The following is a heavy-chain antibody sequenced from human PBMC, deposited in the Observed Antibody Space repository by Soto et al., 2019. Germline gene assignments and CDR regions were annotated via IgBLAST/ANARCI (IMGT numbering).Heavy chain of an antibody. D-gene: IGHD6-19*01. CDR3: ARRWQWGEAFDI. Sequence: QLQLQESGPGLVKPSETLSLTCTVSGGSISSSSYYWGWIRQPPGKGLEWIGSIYYSGSTYYNPSLKSRVTISVDTSKNQFSLKLSSVTAADTAVYYCARRWQWGEAFDIWGQGTMVTVSS. CDR1: GGSISSSSYY. V-gene: IGHV4-39*01. J-gene: IGHJ3*02. CDR2: IYYSGST.